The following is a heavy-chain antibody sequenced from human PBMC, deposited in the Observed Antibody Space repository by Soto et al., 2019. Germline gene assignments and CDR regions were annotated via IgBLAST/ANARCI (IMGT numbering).Heavy chain of an antibody. CDR1: GGTFRNSA. D-gene: IGHD1-1*01. CDR3: ARDNDRPQLGGNYYYILDV. V-gene: IGHV1-69*12. CDR2: IMPIFRTP. J-gene: IGHJ6*02. Sequence: QVQLEQSGAEVKKPGSSVKVSCKASGGTFRNSAISWVRQAPGQGLEWMGGIMPIFRTPDYSQKFQGRVTRPADDSTSPAYMELSGLRSDDTAVYYCARDNDRPQLGGNYYYILDVWGQGTTVTVSS.